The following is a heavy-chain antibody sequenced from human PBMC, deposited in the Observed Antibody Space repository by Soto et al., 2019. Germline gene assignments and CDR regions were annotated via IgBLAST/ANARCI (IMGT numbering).Heavy chain of an antibody. CDR2: ISGSGGST. V-gene: IGHV3-23*01. Sequence: GGSLRLSCAASGFTFSSYAMSWFRQAPGKGLEWVSAISGSGGSTYYADSVKGRFTISRDNSKNTLYLQMNSLRAEDTAVYYCAKDWDYGLRWPLYYFDYWGQGTLVTVSS. J-gene: IGHJ4*02. CDR1: GFTFSSYA. D-gene: IGHD4-17*01. CDR3: AKDWDYGLRWPLYYFDY.